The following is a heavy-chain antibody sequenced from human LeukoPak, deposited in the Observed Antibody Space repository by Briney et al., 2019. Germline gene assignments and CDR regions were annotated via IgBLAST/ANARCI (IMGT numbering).Heavy chain of an antibody. CDR2: INPSGGST. CDR1: GYTFTSYY. CDR3: ARAYYYGSGSWGNWFDP. Sequence: ASVKVSCKASGYTFTSYYMHWVRQAPGQGLEWMGIINPSGGSTSYAQKFQGRVTMTRDTSTSTVYMELSSLRSEDTAVYYCARAYYYGSGSWGNWFDPWGQGTLVTVSS. D-gene: IGHD3-10*01. V-gene: IGHV1-46*01. J-gene: IGHJ5*02.